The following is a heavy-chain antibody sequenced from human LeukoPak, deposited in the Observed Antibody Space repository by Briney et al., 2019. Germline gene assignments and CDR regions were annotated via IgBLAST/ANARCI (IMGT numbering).Heavy chain of an antibody. CDR1: GYTFNSYG. J-gene: IGHJ4*02. CDR3: ARAQEETLYYFDY. CDR2: ISAYNGNT. V-gene: IGHV1-18*01. Sequence: ASVKVSCKASGYTFNSYGISWVRQAPGQGLEWMGWISAYNGNTNYAQKFQGRVTMTTDTSTSTAYMEVRSLRSDDTAVYYCARAQEETLYYFDYWGQGTLVTVSS. D-gene: IGHD4-23*01.